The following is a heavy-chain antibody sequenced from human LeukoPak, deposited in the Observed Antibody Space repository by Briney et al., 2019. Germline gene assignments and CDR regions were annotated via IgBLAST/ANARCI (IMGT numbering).Heavy chain of an antibody. V-gene: IGHV4-59*01. J-gene: IGHJ3*02. CDR3: ARGLPGYSGGDDAFDI. CDR1: GGSITSYY. D-gene: IGHD6-19*01. CDR2: IYYSGGT. Sequence: PSETLSLTCTVSGGSITSYYWSWFRQPPGKGPEYIGYIYYSGGTNYSPSLKSRVTISLDTSKNQFSLMLSSVTAADTVVYYCARGLPGYSGGDDAFDIWGQGTVVIVS.